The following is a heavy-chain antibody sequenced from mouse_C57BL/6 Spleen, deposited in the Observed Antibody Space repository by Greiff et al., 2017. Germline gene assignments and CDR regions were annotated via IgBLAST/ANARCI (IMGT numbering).Heavy chain of an antibody. CDR3: AQQTGAC. D-gene: IGHD4-1*01. Sequence: EVQGVESGGGLVKPGGSLKLSCAASGFPFSSYAMSWVRQTPEKRLEWVATISDGGSYTYYPDNVKGRFTIARDNAKNNLYLQMSHLKSEDTAMYYCAQQTGACWGQGTTLTVSS. CDR2: ISDGGSYT. J-gene: IGHJ2*01. CDR1: GFPFSSYA. V-gene: IGHV5-4*01.